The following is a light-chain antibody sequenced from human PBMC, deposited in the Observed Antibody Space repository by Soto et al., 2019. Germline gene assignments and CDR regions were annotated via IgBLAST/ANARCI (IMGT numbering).Light chain of an antibody. CDR3: AAWEDSLNVVV. CDR1: SSNIGCNT. J-gene: IGLJ2*01. V-gene: IGLV1-44*01. Sequence: QSVLTQPASASGTPGQRVTISCSGSSSNIGCNTVNWYQHLPGTAPNLLIYSNIKRPSGVPDRFYGSKSGTSASMAISGLQSEDEADYYCAAWEDSLNVVVFGVGTKLTVL. CDR2: SNI.